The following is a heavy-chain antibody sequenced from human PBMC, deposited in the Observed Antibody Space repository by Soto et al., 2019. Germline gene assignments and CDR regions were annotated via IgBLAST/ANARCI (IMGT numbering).Heavy chain of an antibody. CDR2: IFYNGRT. Sequence: PSETLSLTCSVSGGSITSPNYFWGWVRRAPGRGPEWIGNIFYNGRTDYRPSLQSRVTISVDTSRNQVSLRLASVTAADTATYYCARGSFRAEDQSDLFAPSGHGTLDTVSS. CDR3: ARGSFRAEDQSDLFAP. D-gene: IGHD3-3*02. J-gene: IGHJ5*02. CDR1: GGSITSPNYF. V-gene: IGHV4-39*01.